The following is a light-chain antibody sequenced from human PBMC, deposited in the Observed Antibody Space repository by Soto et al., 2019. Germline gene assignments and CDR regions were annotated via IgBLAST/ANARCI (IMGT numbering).Light chain of an antibody. CDR2: SAS. J-gene: IGKJ5*01. Sequence: DIVITQSPATLSVSPGERATLSCRTSQSISNKLAWYQQKPGQAPRLLIYSASTRATGIPDRFSGSGSGTEFTLTISSLQSEDFAVYYCQQFNNWPPITFGQGTRLEIK. CDR3: QQFNNWPPIT. CDR1: QSISNK. V-gene: IGKV3-15*01.